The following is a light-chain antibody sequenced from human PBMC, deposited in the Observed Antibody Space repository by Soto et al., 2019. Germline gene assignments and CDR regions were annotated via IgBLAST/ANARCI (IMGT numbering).Light chain of an antibody. V-gene: IGKV3-20*01. J-gene: IGKJ1*01. CDR3: QHYGNSLWT. Sequence: EIVLTQSPDTLSLSPGEGATLSCRASQTVSSNYLAWYQHRPGQAPKLIIHGASYTAPGIPDRFSGSGSGADFTLTISRLEPEDFAVYFCQHYGNSLWTFGQGTKVEIK. CDR2: GAS. CDR1: QTVSSNY.